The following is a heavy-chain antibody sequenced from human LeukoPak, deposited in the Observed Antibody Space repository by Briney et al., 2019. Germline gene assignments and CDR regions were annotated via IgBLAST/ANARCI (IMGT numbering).Heavy chain of an antibody. CDR3: AKDPVYCTNGVCYPASFDP. D-gene: IGHD2-8*01. V-gene: IGHV3-23*01. CDR2: ISGSGGST. Sequence: GGSLRLSCAASGFTFSSYAMSWVRQAPGTGLEWVSAISGSGGSTYYADSVKGRFTISRDNSKNTLYLQMNSLRAEDTAVYYCAKDPVYCTNGVCYPASFDPWGQGTLVTVSS. J-gene: IGHJ5*02. CDR1: GFTFSSYA.